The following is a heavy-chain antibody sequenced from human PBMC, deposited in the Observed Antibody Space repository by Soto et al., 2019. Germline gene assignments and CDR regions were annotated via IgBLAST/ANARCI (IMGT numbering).Heavy chain of an antibody. V-gene: IGHV3-74*01. Sequence: EVQLVESGGGLVQPGGSLRLSCAASGFTFSNYWMHWVRQAPGKGPVWVSRINTDGSTTNYADSVKGRFTISRDNAKNTLYLQTNSLGAKDTAVYYCARDLGGYASNWGQGTRVTVSS. CDR1: GFTFSNYW. J-gene: IGHJ4*02. D-gene: IGHD3-16*01. CDR3: ARDLGGYASN. CDR2: INTDGSTT.